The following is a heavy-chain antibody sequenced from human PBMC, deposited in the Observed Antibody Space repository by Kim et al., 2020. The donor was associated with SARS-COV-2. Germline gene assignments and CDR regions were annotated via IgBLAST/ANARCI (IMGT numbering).Heavy chain of an antibody. CDR2: ISYDGSNK. J-gene: IGHJ6*01. V-gene: IGHV3-30-3*01. D-gene: IGHD6-19*01. Sequence: GGSLRLSCAASGFTFSSYAMHWVRQAPGKGLEWVAVISYDGSNKYYADSVKGRFTISRDNSKNTLYLQMNSLRAEDTAVYYCARDRDSSGWSWPYYYYYG. CDR3: ARDRDSSGWSWPYYYYYG. CDR1: GFTFSSYA.